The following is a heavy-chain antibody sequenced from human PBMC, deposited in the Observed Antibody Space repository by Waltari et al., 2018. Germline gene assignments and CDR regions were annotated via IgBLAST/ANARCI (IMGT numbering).Heavy chain of an antibody. V-gene: IGHV4-34*01. D-gene: IGHD2-15*01. CDR3: ASLSEGVGWFDP. J-gene: IGHJ5*02. Sequence: QVQLQQWGAGLLTPSETLSPTCAVYGGSFSGYYWSWIRQPPGKGLECIGEINHSGSTNYNPSLKSRVTISVDTSKNQFSLKLSSVTAADTAVYYCASLSEGVGWFDPWGQGTLVTVSS. CDR1: GGSFSGYY. CDR2: INHSGST.